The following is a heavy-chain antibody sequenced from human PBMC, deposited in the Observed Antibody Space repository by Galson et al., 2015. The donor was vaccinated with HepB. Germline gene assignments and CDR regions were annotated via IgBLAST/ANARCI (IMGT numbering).Heavy chain of an antibody. Sequence: QSGAEVKKPGESLRISCKGSGYSLTSYWINWVRQMPGKGLELMGRIDPSDSYPKYSPSFQGHVTISADKSINTAYLQWSSLKASDTAMYYCARSPKYNYGQTLGYWGQGTLVTVSS. V-gene: IGHV5-10-1*01. CDR2: IDPSDSYP. D-gene: IGHD5-18*01. CDR3: ARSPKYNYGQTLGY. J-gene: IGHJ4*02. CDR1: GYSLTSYW.